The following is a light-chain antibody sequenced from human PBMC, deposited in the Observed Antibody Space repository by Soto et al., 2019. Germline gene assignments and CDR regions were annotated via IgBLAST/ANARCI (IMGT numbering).Light chain of an antibody. J-gene: IGKJ1*01. V-gene: IGKV3-15*01. Sequence: EILMTQSPGTLSASPGERAILSCRASQSISTNLAWFQQKPGQTPRLLIYGAFTRATGIPSRFSGSGSGTELTLTSPSLQPLDFAVYYWQKYIPSLTFGHGTKVEMK. CDR2: GAF. CDR3: QKYIPSLT. CDR1: QSISTN.